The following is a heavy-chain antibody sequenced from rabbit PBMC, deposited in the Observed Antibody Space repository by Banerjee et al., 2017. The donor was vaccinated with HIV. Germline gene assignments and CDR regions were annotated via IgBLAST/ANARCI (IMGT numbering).Heavy chain of an antibody. CDR1: GFSFSSNW. D-gene: IGHD4-1*01. V-gene: IGHV1S40*01. J-gene: IGHJ4*01. Sequence: QSLEESGGDLVKPGGSLALTCTASGFSFSSNWMCWVRQAPGKGPEWIACIHAGSSGSTYYASWAKGRFTISKTSSTTVTLQMTSLTAADTATYFCARDLAGVIGWNFNLWGQGTLVTVS. CDR3: ARDLAGVIGWNFNL. CDR2: IHAGSSGST.